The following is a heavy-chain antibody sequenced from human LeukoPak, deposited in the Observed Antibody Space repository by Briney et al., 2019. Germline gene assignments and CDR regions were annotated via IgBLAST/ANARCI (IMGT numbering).Heavy chain of an antibody. CDR2: ISSSSSYI. CDR1: GFTFSSYS. CDR3: ARAAWFGDSLPNWFDP. J-gene: IGHJ5*02. V-gene: IGHV3-21*01. Sequence: GGSLRLSCAASGFTFSSYSMNWVRQAPGKGLEWVSSISSSSSYIYYADSVKGRFTISRDNAKNSLYLQVNSLRAEDTAVYYCARAAWFGDSLPNWFDPWGQGTLVTVSS. D-gene: IGHD3-10*01.